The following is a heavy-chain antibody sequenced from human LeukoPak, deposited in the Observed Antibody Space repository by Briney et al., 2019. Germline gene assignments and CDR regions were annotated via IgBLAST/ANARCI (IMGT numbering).Heavy chain of an antibody. CDR3: ARVRAPQDDSSYRAFDL. J-gene: IGHJ2*01. CDR1: GGSISSYY. V-gene: IGHV4-59*01. Sequence: PSETLSLTCTVSGGSISSYYWSWIRQPPGKGLEWIGYIYYSGSTNYNPSLKSRVTISVDTSKNQFSLKLSSVTAADTAVYYCARVRAPQDDSSYRAFDLWGRGTLVSVSS. CDR2: IYYSGST. D-gene: IGHD3-16*02.